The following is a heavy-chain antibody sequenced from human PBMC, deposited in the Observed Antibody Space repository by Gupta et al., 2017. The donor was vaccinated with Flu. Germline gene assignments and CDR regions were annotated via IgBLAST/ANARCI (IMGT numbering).Heavy chain of an antibody. J-gene: IGHJ6*02. Sequence: EVQLVESGGGLVRPGGSLRLSCEASGFPFSKYVIHWVRQAPGMGLEHVAAVSSNGTNRFSADSVKGRFTISRDNFKNKVYLQMRSLRPEDTAVYYCVNFYYYGMDVWGQGTTVIVSS. D-gene: IGHD3-10*01. CDR3: VNFYYYGMDV. V-gene: IGHV3-64D*06. CDR2: VSSNGTNR. CDR1: GFPFSKYV.